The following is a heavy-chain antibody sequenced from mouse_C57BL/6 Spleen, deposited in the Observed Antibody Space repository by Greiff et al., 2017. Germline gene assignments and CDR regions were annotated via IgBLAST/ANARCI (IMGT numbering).Heavy chain of an antibody. CDR1: GYTFTSYG. Sequence: QVQLQQSGAELARPGASVKLSCKASGYTFTSYGISWVKQRTGQGLEWIGEIYPRSGNTYYNEKFKGKATLTADKSSSTAYMELRSLTSEDSAVYLCADYGSSYWYFDVRGTGTTVTVSS. CDR3: ADYGSSYWYFDV. D-gene: IGHD1-1*01. CDR2: IYPRSGNT. J-gene: IGHJ1*03. V-gene: IGHV1-81*01.